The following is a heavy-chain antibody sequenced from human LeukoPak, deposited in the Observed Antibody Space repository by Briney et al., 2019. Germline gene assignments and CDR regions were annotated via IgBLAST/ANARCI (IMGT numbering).Heavy chain of an antibody. CDR1: GFTFSSYS. D-gene: IGHD6-19*01. CDR2: ISSSSSYI. CDR3: ASTIAVAGPDAFDI. Sequence: GGSLRLSCAASGFTFSSYSMNWVRQAPGKGLEWVSSISSSSSYIYYADSVKGRFTISRDNAKNSLYLQMNSLKAEDTAVYYCASTIAVAGPDAFDIWGQGTMVTVSS. V-gene: IGHV3-21*01. J-gene: IGHJ3*02.